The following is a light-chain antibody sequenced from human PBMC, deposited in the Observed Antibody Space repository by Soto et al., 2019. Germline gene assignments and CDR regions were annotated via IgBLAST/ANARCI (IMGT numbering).Light chain of an antibody. CDR2: NTD. CDR3: LLYRSNHVRL. J-gene: IGLJ2*01. CDR1: TGEVTSGYF. Sequence: QTVVTQEPSLPVSPGGTVTLTCASSTGEVTSGYFPNWIQQKPGQPPRSLIYNTDNKYSWTPARFSGSLLGGKAALTLSGVQPEDEADYYCLLYRSNHVRLFGGGTKLNVL. V-gene: IGLV7-43*01.